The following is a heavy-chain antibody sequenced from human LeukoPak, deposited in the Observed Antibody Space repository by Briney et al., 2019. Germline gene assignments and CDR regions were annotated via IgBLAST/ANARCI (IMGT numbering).Heavy chain of an antibody. CDR1: GGSISSYY. CDR3: ARLPSRDGYDY. D-gene: IGHD5-24*01. CDR2: IYYSGST. J-gene: IGHJ4*02. V-gene: IGHV4-59*01. Sequence: SSETLSLTCTVSGGSISSYYWSWIRQPPGKGLDWIGYIYYSGSTNYNPSLKSRVTISVDTSKNQFSLKLSSVTAADTAVYYCARLPSRDGYDYWGQGTLVTVSS.